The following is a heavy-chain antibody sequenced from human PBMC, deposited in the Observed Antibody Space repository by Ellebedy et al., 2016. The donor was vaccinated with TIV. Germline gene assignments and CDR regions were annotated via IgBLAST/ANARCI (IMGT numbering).Heavy chain of an antibody. D-gene: IGHD3-16*02. Sequence: ASVKVSCKASGGTFSSYAISWVRQAPGQGLEWMGRIIPILGIANYAQKFQGRVTITADKSTSTAYMELSSLRSEDTAVYYCARENYDYVWGSYRQNWFDPWGQGTLVTVSS. J-gene: IGHJ5*02. CDR2: IIPILGIA. V-gene: IGHV1-69*04. CDR1: GGTFSSYA. CDR3: ARENYDYVWGSYRQNWFDP.